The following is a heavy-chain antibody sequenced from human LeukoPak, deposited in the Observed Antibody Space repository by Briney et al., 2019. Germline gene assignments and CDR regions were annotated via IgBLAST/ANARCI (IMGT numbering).Heavy chain of an antibody. J-gene: IGHJ3*02. CDR1: GFTFSCYS. CDR2: ISSSSSTI. Sequence: GGSLRLSCAASGFTFSCYSMNWVRQAPGKGLEWVSYISSSSSTIYYADSVKGRFTISRDNAKNSLYLQMNSLRAEDTAVYYCARSHVSNAFDIWGQGTMVTVSS. V-gene: IGHV3-48*01. CDR3: ARSHVSNAFDI.